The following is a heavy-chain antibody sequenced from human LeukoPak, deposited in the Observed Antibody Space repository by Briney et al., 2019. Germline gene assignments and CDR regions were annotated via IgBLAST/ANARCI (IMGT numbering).Heavy chain of an antibody. V-gene: IGHV4-61*02. J-gene: IGHJ4*02. CDR2: IYTSGIT. D-gene: IGHD1-7*01. CDR3: ARGGLELRY. CDR1: GGSISSGSYY. Sequence: SETLSLXCTVSGGSISSGSYYWSWNRQPAGKGLEWIGRIYTSGITNYNPSLKSRVTISVDTSKNQFSLKLSSVTAADTAVYYCARGGLELRYWGQGTLVTVSS.